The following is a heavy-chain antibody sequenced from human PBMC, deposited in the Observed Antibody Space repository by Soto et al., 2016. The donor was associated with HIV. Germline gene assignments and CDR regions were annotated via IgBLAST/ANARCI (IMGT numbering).Heavy chain of an antibody. D-gene: IGHD1-26*01. V-gene: IGHV4-61*02. CDR1: GGSITGGSYY. J-gene: IGHJ2*01. Sequence: QVQLQESGPGLVKPSQTLSLTCSVSGGSITGGSYYWTWIRQPAGKGLEWIGRTYTGGRPNYNPSLKSRISISLDRSTNLLSLKMNSVTDADTAVYYCARTPGSWDYYYFDVWGLAPCQCLL. CDR3: ARTPGSWDYYYFDV. CDR2: TYTGGRP.